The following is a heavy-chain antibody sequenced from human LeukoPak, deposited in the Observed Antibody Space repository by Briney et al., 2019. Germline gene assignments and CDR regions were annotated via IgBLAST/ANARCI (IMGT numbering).Heavy chain of an antibody. J-gene: IGHJ4*02. CDR1: GYTFTGYY. Sequence: ASVKVSCKASGYTFTGYYIHWVRQAPGQGLEWMGWIDPNSGGTNYAQKFQGRVTMTRDTSISTAYMELSRLRSDDTAVYYCARGSVVPAAIGYWGQGTLVTVSS. CDR3: ARGSVVPAAIGY. CDR2: IDPNSGGT. V-gene: IGHV1-2*02. D-gene: IGHD2-2*01.